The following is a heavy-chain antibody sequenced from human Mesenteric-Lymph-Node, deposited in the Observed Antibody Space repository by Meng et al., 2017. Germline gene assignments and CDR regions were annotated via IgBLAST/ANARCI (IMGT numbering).Heavy chain of an antibody. CDR3: ARDWNYYGSGSYFYGMDV. V-gene: IGHV3-7*01. D-gene: IGHD3-10*01. Sequence: GESLKISCAASGFTFSSYWMSWVRQAPGKGLEWVANIKQDGSEKYYVDSVKGRFTISRDNAKNSLYLQMNSLRAEDTAVYYCARDWNYYGSGSYFYGMDVWGQGTMVTVSS. CDR2: IKQDGSEK. CDR1: GFTFSSYW. J-gene: IGHJ6*02.